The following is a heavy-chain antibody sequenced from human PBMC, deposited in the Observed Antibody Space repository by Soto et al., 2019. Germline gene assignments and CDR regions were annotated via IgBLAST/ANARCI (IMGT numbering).Heavy chain of an antibody. CDR3: ARRGVGSYQHGGGGYFDY. J-gene: IGHJ4*02. Sequence: GGSLRLSCAASGFTFSDYYMSWIRQAPGKGLEWVSYISSSSSYTNYADSVKGRFTISRDNAKNSLYLQMNSLRAEDTAVYYCARRGVGSYQHGGGGYFDYWGQGTLVTVSS. V-gene: IGHV3-11*06. D-gene: IGHD3-16*02. CDR1: GFTFSDYY. CDR2: ISSSSSYT.